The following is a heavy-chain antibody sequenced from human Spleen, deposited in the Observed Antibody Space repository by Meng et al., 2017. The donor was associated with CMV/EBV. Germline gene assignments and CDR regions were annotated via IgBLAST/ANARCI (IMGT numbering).Heavy chain of an antibody. CDR2: IKQDGNDK. D-gene: IGHD3-10*01. J-gene: IGHJ3*01. CDR1: GFTFSSYS. Sequence: GESLKISCAASGFTFSSYSMNWVRQAPGKGLEWVANIKQDGNDKYYVDSVKGRFTISRDNAKNSLYLQMNSLRAEDKAVYYCAKGINYYGDEPSSRNHDPFDVWGQGTMVTVSS. V-gene: IGHV3-7*01. CDR3: AKGINYYGDEPSSRNHDPFDV.